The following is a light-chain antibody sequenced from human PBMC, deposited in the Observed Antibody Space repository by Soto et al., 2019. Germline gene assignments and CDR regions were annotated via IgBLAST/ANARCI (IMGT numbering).Light chain of an antibody. CDR3: CADAGRSTYV. CDR1: SSDVGSYNF. Sequence: QSVLTQPASLSGPPGQSITISCTRASSDVGSYNFVSWYQQHPGEVPKVLIYEVSKRPSGVSDRFSGSKSGNTASLTISGLQAEDEADYYCCADAGRSTYVFGTGTKVTVL. V-gene: IGLV2-23*02. CDR2: EVS. J-gene: IGLJ1*01.